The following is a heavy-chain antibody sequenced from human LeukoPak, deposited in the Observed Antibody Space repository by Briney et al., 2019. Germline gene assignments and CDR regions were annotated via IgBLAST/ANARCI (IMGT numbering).Heavy chain of an antibody. CDR3: ASSIAAAGAFDY. CDR2: MNPNSGNT. J-gene: IGHJ4*02. V-gene: IGHV1-8*01. D-gene: IGHD6-13*01. Sequence: ASVKVSCKASGYTFTSYDINWVRQATGQGLEWMGWMNPNSGNTGYAQKFQGRVTMTRNTSISTVYMELSSLRSEDTAVYYCASSIAAAGAFDYWGQGTLVTVSS. CDR1: GYTFTSYD.